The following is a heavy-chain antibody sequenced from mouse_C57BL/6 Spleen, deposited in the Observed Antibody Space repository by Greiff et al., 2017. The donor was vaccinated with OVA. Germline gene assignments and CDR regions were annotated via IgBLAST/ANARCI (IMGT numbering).Heavy chain of an antibody. CDR2: INPGSGGT. D-gene: IGHD3-1*01. CDR3: ARSGLYAMDY. J-gene: IGHJ4*01. V-gene: IGHV1-54*01. CDR1: GYAFTNYL. Sequence: QVQLKQSGAELVRPGTSVKVSCKASGYAFTNYLIEWVKQRPGQGLEWIGVINPGSGGTNYTEKFKGKATLTADKSSSTAYMQLSSLTSEDSAVYFCARSGLYAMDYWGQGTSVTVSS.